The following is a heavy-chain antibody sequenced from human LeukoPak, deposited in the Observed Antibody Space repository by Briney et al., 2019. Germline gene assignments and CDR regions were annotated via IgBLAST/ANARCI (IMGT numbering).Heavy chain of an antibody. V-gene: IGHV3-21*04. CDR2: ISNTGSDT. CDR3: AKGPDADYGSGRPPFMDV. J-gene: IGHJ6*02. Sequence: PGGSLRLSCVASAFTFSSYSINWVRQVPGEGLEWVSTISNTGSDTYYADSVKGRFTISRHNSEHTLYLRMNNLRAEDTAIHYCAKGPDADYGSGRPPFMDVWGQGTTVPVSS. CDR1: AFTFSSYS. D-gene: IGHD3-10*01.